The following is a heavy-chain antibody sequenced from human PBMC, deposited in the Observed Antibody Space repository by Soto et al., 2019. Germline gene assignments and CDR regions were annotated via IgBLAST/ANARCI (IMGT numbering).Heavy chain of an antibody. CDR1: GFTFSSYG. V-gene: IGHV3-30*18. J-gene: IGHJ6*02. Sequence: QVQLVESGGGVVQPGRSLRLSCAASGFTFSSYGMHWVRQAPGKGLEWVAVISYDGSNKYYAASVKGRFTISRDNSKNTLYLQMNSLRAEDTAVYYCAKDVGGSYYYYYGMDVWGQGTTVTVSS. CDR2: ISYDGSNK. CDR3: AKDVGGSYYYYYGMDV. D-gene: IGHD3-16*01.